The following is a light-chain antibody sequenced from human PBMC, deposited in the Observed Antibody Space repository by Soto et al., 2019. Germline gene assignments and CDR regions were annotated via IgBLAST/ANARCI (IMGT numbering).Light chain of an antibody. J-gene: IGLJ1*01. V-gene: IGLV1-51*02. CDR3: GTWDSSLSADV. Sequence: QSVLTQPPSVSAAPGQKVTISCSGSSSNIGITSVSWYQQLPEAAPKLLIYENDKRPSGIPDRFSGSKSGTSATLGITGLQTGDEADYYCGTWDSSLSADVFGPGTKVTV. CDR1: SSNIGITS. CDR2: END.